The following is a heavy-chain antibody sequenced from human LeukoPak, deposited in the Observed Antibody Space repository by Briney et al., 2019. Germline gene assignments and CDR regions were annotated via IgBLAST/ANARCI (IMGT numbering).Heavy chain of an antibody. D-gene: IGHD3-16*01. J-gene: IGHJ4*02. V-gene: IGHV3-23*01. CDR1: GFTFSSYA. CDR3: AKVRGGWDFDY. CDR2: INGGGDAT. Sequence: PGGSLRLSCAASGFTFSSYAMSWVRQAPGKGLEWVSAINGGGDATFYADSVKGRFTISRDTPKNTLYLQMNNLRAEDTAVYYCAKVRGGWDFDYWGQGTLVTVCS.